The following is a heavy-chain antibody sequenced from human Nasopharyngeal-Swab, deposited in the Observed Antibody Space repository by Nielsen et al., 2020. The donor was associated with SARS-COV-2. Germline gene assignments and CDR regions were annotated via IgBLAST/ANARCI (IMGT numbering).Heavy chain of an antibody. CDR3: ARGLPMVRGVIRTSWFDP. J-gene: IGHJ5*02. D-gene: IGHD3-10*01. V-gene: IGHV4-34*01. CDR2: INHSGST. Sequence: WIRQPPGKGLEWIGEINHSGSTNYNPSLKSRVTISVDTSKNQFSLKLSSVTAADTAVYYCARGLPMVRGVIRTSWFDPWGQGTLVTVS.